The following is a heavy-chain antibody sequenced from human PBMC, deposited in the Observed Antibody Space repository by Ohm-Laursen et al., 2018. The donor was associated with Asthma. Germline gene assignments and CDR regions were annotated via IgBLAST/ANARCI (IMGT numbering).Heavy chain of an antibody. V-gene: IGHV3-74*01. D-gene: IGHD5-18*01. J-gene: IGHJ4*02. CDR2: IFPHGRHT. Sequence: GSLRLSCAASGFTFSDYFMHWVRQGPGEGLVWISHIFPHGRHTNYADSVKGRFTISRDNSKNTLDLQMNSLGAEDTAVYYCAKDGGFNYGYGFHYWGQGTLVTVSS. CDR1: GFTFSDYF. CDR3: AKDGGFNYGYGFHY.